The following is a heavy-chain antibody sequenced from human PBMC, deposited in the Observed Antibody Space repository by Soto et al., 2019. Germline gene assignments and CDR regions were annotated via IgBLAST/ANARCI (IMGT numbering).Heavy chain of an antibody. CDR3: ARPYDFWSGGFDP. J-gene: IGHJ5*02. Sequence: PGGSLRLSCAASGFTFSSYSMNWVRQAPGKGLEWVSSISSSSSYIYYADSVKGRFTISRDNAKNSLYLQMNSLRAEDTAVYYCARPYDFWSGGFDPWGQGTLVTVSS. D-gene: IGHD3-3*01. V-gene: IGHV3-21*01. CDR2: ISSSSSYI. CDR1: GFTFSSYS.